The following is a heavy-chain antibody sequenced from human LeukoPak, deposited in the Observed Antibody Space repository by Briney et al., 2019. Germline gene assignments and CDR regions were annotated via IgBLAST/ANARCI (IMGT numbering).Heavy chain of an antibody. CDR2: IKQDGSGL. V-gene: IGHV3-7*03. Sequence: GGSLRLSCAASGFTFNNYWMSWVRQAPGKGLEWVANIKQDGSGLYYVESVRGRFTISRDNAKNSLYLRMTSLRAEDTAVYYCARDPGRTGFDYWGQGTLVTVSS. CDR1: GFTFNNYW. D-gene: IGHD1/OR15-1a*01. J-gene: IGHJ4*02. CDR3: ARDPGRTGFDY.